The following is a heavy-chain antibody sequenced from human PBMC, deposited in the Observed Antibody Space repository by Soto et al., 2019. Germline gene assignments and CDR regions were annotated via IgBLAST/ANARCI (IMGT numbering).Heavy chain of an antibody. CDR2: SIPLFRTA. J-gene: IGHJ6*01. CDR3: ARGGQHRKGSYYYDMDV. Sequence: QVQLVQSVAEVKKPGSSVKVSCKASGGTFSSYSISWVRQAPGQGLEWMGRSIPLFRTANYAQKFQGRVTITADDSTSTVYMELSSLRSEETAVYYCARGGQHRKGSYYYDMDVWGQGNTVTVSS. D-gene: IGHD6-13*01. V-gene: IGHV1-69*18. CDR1: GGTFSSYS.